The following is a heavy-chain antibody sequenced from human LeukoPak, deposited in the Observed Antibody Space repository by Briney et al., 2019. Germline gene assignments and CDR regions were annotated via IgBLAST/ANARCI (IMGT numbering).Heavy chain of an antibody. V-gene: IGHV3-33*06. CDR1: GFTFHKYG. J-gene: IGHJ5*02. CDR2: IWYDGSNK. Sequence: GGSLRLSCAASGFTFHKYGMHWVRQAPGKGLEWVAVIWYDGSNKKYVESVKGRFTISRDNSKNTVHLQMSSLRGEDTAVYYCAKDAQGIVGAPVNWFDPWGQGTLVTVSS. CDR3: AKDAQGIVGAPVNWFDP. D-gene: IGHD1-26*01.